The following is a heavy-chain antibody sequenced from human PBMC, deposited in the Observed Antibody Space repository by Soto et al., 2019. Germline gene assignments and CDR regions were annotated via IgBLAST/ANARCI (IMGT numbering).Heavy chain of an antibody. V-gene: IGHV4-34*01. CDR1: GGSFSGYY. Sequence: PSETLSLTCAVYGGSFSGYYWSWIRQPPGKGLEWIGEINHSGSTNYNPSLKSRVTISVDTSKNQFSLKLSSVTAADTAVYYCARDIGVVRYYYYGMDVWGQRTTVTVSS. CDR3: ARDIGVVRYYYYGMDV. D-gene: IGHD3-3*01. CDR2: INHSGST. J-gene: IGHJ6*02.